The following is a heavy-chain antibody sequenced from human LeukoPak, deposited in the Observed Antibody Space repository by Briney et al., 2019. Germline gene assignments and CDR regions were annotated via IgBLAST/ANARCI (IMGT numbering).Heavy chain of an antibody. CDR3: ASIAVAEYYFDY. CDR1: GGSISSSSHY. J-gene: IGHJ4*02. V-gene: IGHV4-39*01. CDR2: INHSGST. D-gene: IGHD6-19*01. Sequence: SETLSLTCTVSGGSISSSSHYWGWIRQPPGRGLEWIGEINHSGSTNYNPSLKSRVTISVDTSKNQFSLKLSSVTAADTAVYYCASIAVAEYYFDYWGQGTLVTVSS.